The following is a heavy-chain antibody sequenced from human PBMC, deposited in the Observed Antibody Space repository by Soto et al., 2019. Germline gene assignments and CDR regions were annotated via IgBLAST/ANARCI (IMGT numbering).Heavy chain of an antibody. CDR3: AKAVKGYYYDSSGYSFDY. CDR2: ISWNSGSI. Sequence: EVQLVESGGGLVQPGRSLRLSCAASGFTFDDYAMHWVRQAPGKGLEWVSGISWNSGSIGYADSVKGRFTISRDNAKNSLYLQMNSLRAEDTVLYYCAKAVKGYYYDSSGYSFDYWGQGTLVTVSS. CDR1: GFTFDDYA. J-gene: IGHJ4*02. D-gene: IGHD3-22*01. V-gene: IGHV3-9*01.